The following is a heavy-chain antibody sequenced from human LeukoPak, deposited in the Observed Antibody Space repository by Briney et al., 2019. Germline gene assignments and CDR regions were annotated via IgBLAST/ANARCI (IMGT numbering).Heavy chain of an antibody. J-gene: IGHJ4*02. V-gene: IGHV3-30*02. CDR1: GFTFSSYG. Sequence: GGSLRLSCAASGFTFSSYGMHWVRQAPGKGLEWVAFIRYDGSNKYYADSVKGRFTISRDNSKNTLYLQMNSLRAEDTAVYYCAKDQPYYYDGSGFLGFFDYWGQGTLVTVSS. CDR2: IRYDGSNK. CDR3: AKDQPYYYDGSGFLGFFDY. D-gene: IGHD3-22*01.